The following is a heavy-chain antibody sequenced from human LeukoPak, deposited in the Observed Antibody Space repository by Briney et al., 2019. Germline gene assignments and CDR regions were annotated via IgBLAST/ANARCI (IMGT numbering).Heavy chain of an antibody. CDR3: AKDDAWGRYKD. D-gene: IGHD3-16*01. V-gene: IGHV3-23*01. J-gene: IGHJ1*01. CDR1: GFTFSNYA. Sequence: GGSLRLSCAASGFTFSNYAMNWVRQAPGKGLEWVSSISGSGGSIYYADSVKGRFTISRDNSRNTLYLQMNSLRAEDTAVYYCAKDDAWGRYKDWGQGTLVTVSS. CDR2: ISGSGGSI.